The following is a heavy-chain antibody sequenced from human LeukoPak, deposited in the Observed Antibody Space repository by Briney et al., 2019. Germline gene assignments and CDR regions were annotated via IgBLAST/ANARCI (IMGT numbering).Heavy chain of an antibody. Sequence: SETLSLTCTVSGGSISSSSYYWSWIRQPPGKGLEWIGEINHSGITNYSPSLKSRVTVSVDTSKNQFSLKLRSMTAADTAVYFCARGAIDVDIVATIRLGLDYWGQGTLVNVSS. CDR1: GGSISSSSYY. CDR3: ARGAIDVDIVATIRLGLDY. CDR2: INHSGIT. D-gene: IGHD5-12*01. V-gene: IGHV4-39*07. J-gene: IGHJ4*02.